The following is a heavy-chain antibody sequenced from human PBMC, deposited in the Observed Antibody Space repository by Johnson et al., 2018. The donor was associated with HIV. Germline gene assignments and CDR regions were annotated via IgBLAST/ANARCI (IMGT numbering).Heavy chain of an antibody. CDR2: IKRKSDGGTT. J-gene: IGHJ3*01. CDR1: EFTLSNAW. Sequence: VQLVESGGGLVKPGGSLRLSCAASEFTLSNAWMSWVRQVPGKGLEWVGRIKRKSDGGTTEYAAPVKGRFSISRDDSKNTLYLQMNSLKTEDTAVYYCARDRYYDSSGSHAFDFWGQGTMVTVSS. D-gene: IGHD3-22*01. V-gene: IGHV3-15*01. CDR3: ARDRYYDSSGSHAFDF.